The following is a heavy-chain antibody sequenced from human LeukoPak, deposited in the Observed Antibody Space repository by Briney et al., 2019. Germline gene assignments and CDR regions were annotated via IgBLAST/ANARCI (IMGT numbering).Heavy chain of an antibody. CDR3: ARDVAGYSSTDAFDI. V-gene: IGHV1-2*02. J-gene: IGHJ3*02. CDR2: INPNSGGT. Sequence: GASVKVSCKASGYTFTGYYMHWVRQAPGQGLEWMGWINPNSGGTNYAQKFQGRVTMTRDTSISTAYMEVSRLRSDDTAVYYCARDVAGYSSTDAFDIWGQGTMVTVSS. D-gene: IGHD6-13*01. CDR1: GYTFTGYY.